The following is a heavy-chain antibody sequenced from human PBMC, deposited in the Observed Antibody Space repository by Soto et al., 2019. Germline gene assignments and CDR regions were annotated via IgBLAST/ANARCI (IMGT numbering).Heavy chain of an antibody. D-gene: IGHD3-10*01. V-gene: IGHV1-2*02. Sequence: VSCKASGYTFTGYYMHWVRQAPGQGLEWMGWINPNSGGTNYAQKFQGRVTMTRDTSISTAYMELSRLRSDDTAVYYCAKITMVRGDLDYYGMDVWGQGTTVTVSS. CDR3: AKITMVRGDLDYYGMDV. CDR1: GYTFTGYY. CDR2: INPNSGGT. J-gene: IGHJ6*02.